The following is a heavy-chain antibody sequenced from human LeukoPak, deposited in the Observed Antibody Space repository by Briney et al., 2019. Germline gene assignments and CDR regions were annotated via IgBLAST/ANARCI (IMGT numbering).Heavy chain of an antibody. D-gene: IGHD3-3*02. V-gene: IGHV4-31*03. CDR2: IYYSGST. Sequence: SETLSLTCTVSGGSISSGGYYCTWIRQHPGKALEWIGDIYYSGSTYYNPSLKSRVTISIDTSKNQFSLELRSVTAADTAVYYCARGGIFVVVPPGDYGMDVWGQGTTVTVSS. J-gene: IGHJ6*02. CDR3: ARGGIFVVVPPGDYGMDV. CDR1: GGSISSGGYY.